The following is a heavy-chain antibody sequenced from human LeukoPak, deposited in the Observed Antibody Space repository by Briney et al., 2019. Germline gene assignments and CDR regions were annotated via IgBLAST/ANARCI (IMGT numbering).Heavy chain of an antibody. J-gene: IGHJ3*02. Sequence: SETLSLTCTVSGGSISSSSYYWGWIRQPPGKGLEWIGSIYYSGSTYYNPSLKSRVTISVDTSKNQFSLKLSSVTAADTAVYYCAKAKHQAFHAFDIWGQGTMVTVSS. CDR2: IYYSGST. CDR3: AKAKHQAFHAFDI. V-gene: IGHV4-39*01. CDR1: GGSISSSSYY. D-gene: IGHD2-21*01.